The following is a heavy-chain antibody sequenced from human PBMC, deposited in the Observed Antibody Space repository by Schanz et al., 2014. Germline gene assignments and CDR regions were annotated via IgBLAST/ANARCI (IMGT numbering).Heavy chain of an antibody. CDR1: GFTFSSYD. V-gene: IGHV3-30*02. D-gene: IGHD5-12*01. CDR2: LWHDGSKK. J-gene: IGHJ4*02. CDR3: ARDFHGYGPHLDY. Sequence: VQLLESGGGLVEPGGSLRLSCVASGFTFSSYDVFWVRQAPGKGLEWVAILWHDGSKKYYADSVKGRFTVSRDNSKNTLYLQLNSLRAEDTAVYCCARDFHGYGPHLDYWGQGSLVTVSS.